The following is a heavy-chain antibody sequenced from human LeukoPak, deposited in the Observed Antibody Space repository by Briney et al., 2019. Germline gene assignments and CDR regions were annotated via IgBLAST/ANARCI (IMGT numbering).Heavy chain of an antibody. J-gene: IGHJ5*02. CDR3: ARCIAAAGTPNWFDP. Sequence: SETLSLTCTVSGGSISSYYWSWIRQPPGKGLEWIGYIYYSGSTNYNPSLKSRVTISVDTSKNQFSLKLSSVTAADTAVYYCARCIAAAGTPNWFDPWGQETLVTVSS. CDR2: IYYSGST. CDR1: GGSISSYY. D-gene: IGHD6-13*01. V-gene: IGHV4-59*08.